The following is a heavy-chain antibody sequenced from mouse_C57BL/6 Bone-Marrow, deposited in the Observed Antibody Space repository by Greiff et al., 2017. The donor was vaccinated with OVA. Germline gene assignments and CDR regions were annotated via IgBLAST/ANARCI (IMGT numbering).Heavy chain of an antibody. CDR2: IYPGSGNI. CDR1: GYTFTDYY. Sequence: VKLMESGAELVRPGASVKLSCKASGYTFTDYYISWVKQRPGQGLEWIARIYPGSGNIYYNEKFKGKATLTAEKSSSTAYMQLSSLTPDDSAVYFCARSERLRDYFDYWGQGTTLTVSS. J-gene: IGHJ2*01. V-gene: IGHV1-76*01. CDR3: ARSERLRDYFDY. D-gene: IGHD2-2*01.